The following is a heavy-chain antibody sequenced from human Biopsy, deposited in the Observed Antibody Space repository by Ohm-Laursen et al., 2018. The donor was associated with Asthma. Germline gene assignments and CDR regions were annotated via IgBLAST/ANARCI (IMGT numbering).Heavy chain of an antibody. D-gene: IGHD3-3*01. CDR1: GFTLSSYG. CDR3: AKDTEGRYDFWSGLSYNYYGMDV. CDR2: ISYDGSNK. V-gene: IGHV3-30*18. J-gene: IGHJ6*02. Sequence: SLRLSCAASGFTLSSYGMYWVRQAPGKGLEWVAVISYDGSNKYYADSVKGRFTISRDNSKNTLYLQMNSLRAEDTAVYYCAKDTEGRYDFWSGLSYNYYGMDVWGQGTTVTVSS.